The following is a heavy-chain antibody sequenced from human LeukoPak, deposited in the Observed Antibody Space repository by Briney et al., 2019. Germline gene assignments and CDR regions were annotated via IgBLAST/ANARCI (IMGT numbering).Heavy chain of an antibody. CDR2: ITSNSGRT. CDR1: GFTFDDYA. J-gene: IGHJ3*01. D-gene: IGHD1-26*01. V-gene: IGHV3-23*01. CDR3: AKDLLVGASLVGVFNV. Sequence: GGSLRLSCAASGFTFDDYAMNWVRQAPGKGLEWVSGITSNSGRTYYADSVKGRFTNSRDNSKNTLYLQMNSLRAEDTAVYYCAKDLLVGASLVGVFNVWGQGTVVTVSS.